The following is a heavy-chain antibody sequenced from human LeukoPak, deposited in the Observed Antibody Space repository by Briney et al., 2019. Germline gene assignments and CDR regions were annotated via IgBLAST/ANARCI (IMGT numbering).Heavy chain of an antibody. CDR3: AKTRTGPYYFDY. CDR1: GYSISSGYY. Sequence: PSETLSLTCAVSGYSISSGYYWGWIRQPPGKGQEWIGSIYHSGSTYYNPSLKSRVTISVDTSKNQFFLKLSSVTAADTAVYYCAKTRTGPYYFDYWGQGTLVTVSS. CDR2: IYHSGST. V-gene: IGHV4-38-2*01. J-gene: IGHJ4*02.